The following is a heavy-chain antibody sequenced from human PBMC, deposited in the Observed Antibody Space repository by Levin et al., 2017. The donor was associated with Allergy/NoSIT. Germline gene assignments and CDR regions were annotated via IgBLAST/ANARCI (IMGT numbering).Heavy chain of an antibody. Sequence: GESLKISCKASGFTFSSYSMNWVRQAPGKGLEWISYIIGTSGAIVYADSVEGRFTISRDNDKNSVYLQMNSLRVEDTAGYYCARAARRVDSGYDFWFDSWGQGTLVTVSS. V-gene: IGHV3-48*01. D-gene: IGHD5-12*01. CDR1: GFTFSSYS. CDR3: ARAARRVDSGYDFWFDS. CDR2: IIGTSGAI. J-gene: IGHJ5*01.